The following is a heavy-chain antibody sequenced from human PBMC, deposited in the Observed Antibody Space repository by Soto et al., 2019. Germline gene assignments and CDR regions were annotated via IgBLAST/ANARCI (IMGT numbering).Heavy chain of an antibody. CDR1: GYIFSGYY. CDR3: ARDGVVVELWNPMWFEP. J-gene: IGHJ5*02. Sequence: ASVKVSCKTSGYIFSGYYMHWVRQAPGQGLEWMGWINPNSGVTSYAQKFQGRATMSRDTSITTVYMELRRLTSDDTAMYYCARDGVVVELWNPMWFEPWG. V-gene: IGHV1-2*02. CDR2: INPNSGVT. D-gene: IGHD3-16*01.